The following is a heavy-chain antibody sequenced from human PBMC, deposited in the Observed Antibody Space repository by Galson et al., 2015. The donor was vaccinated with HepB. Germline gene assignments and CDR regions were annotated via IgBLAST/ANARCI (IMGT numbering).Heavy chain of an antibody. J-gene: IGHJ3*02. V-gene: IGHV3-30*04. D-gene: IGHD6-13*01. CDR2: ISYDGSNK. CDR3: ARWAQFRGDSPRAFDI. Sequence: SLRLSCAASGFTFSSYAMHWVRQAPGKGLEWVAVISYDGSNKYYADSVKGRFTISRDNSKNTLYLQMNSLRAEDTAVYYCARWAQFRGDSPRAFDIWGQGTMVTVSS. CDR1: GFTFSSYA.